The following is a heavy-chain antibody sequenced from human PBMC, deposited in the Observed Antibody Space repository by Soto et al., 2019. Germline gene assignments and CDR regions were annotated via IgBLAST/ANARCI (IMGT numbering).Heavy chain of an antibody. CDR2: VNPDGTIT. J-gene: IGHJ4*02. CDR3: PYDTFGDNDF. D-gene: IGHD3-9*01. V-gene: IGHV3-74*01. CDR1: GYTLSHYW. Sequence: PGGSLRLSCAASGYTLSHYWMHWVRQAPGKGLVWVSRVNPDGTITTYADSVKGRFTISRDNAKNTLYLQMNSLGVEDTALYYSPYDTFGDNDFSGQGTSVPVSS.